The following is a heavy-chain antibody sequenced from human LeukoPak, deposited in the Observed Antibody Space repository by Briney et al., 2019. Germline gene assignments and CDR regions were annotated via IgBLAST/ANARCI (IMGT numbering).Heavy chain of an antibody. V-gene: IGHV4-59*12. CDR2: IYYSGST. Sequence: SETLSLTCTVSGGSISSYYWSWIRQPPGKGLEWIGYIYYSGSTNYNPSLKSRVTMSVDTSKNQISLKLSSVTAADTALYYCARDQDYYYGMDVWGQGTTVTVSS. CDR3: ARDQDYYYGMDV. CDR1: GGSISSYY. J-gene: IGHJ6*02.